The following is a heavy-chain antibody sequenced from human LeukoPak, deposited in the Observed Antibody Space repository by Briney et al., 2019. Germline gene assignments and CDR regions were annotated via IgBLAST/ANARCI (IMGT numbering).Heavy chain of an antibody. CDR2: LIPIFGTA. V-gene: IGHV1-69*05. Sequence: ASVKVSCKASGGTFSTHAISWVRQAPGQGLEWMGGLIPIFGTANYAQKFQGRVTITTDESTSTAYMELSSLRSEDTAVYYCARAVKLTGTTPVGSYYFDYWGQGTLVTVSS. CDR3: ARAVKLTGTTPVGSYYFDY. CDR1: GGTFSTHA. J-gene: IGHJ4*02. D-gene: IGHD1-7*01.